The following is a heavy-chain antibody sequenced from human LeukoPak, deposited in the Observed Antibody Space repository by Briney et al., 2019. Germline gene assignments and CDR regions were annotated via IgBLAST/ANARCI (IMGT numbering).Heavy chain of an antibody. CDR1: GGSPSNYY. CDR3: ARWDYYTRGYFDY. J-gene: IGHJ4*02. Sequence: PSETLSLTCTVSGGSPSNYYWSWIRQPPGQGLEWIGYIYYTGSTHYNPSLKSRVTIYLDTSKNQFSLRLTSVTAADSAMYYCARWDYYTRGYFDYWGQGTLVTVSS. V-gene: IGHV4-59*01. D-gene: IGHD2-8*02. CDR2: IYYTGST.